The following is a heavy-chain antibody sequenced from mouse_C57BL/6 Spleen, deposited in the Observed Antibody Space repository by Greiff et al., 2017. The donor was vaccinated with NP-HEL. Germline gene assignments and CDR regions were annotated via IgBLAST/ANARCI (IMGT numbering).Heavy chain of an antibody. J-gene: IGHJ4*01. Sequence: VKLQQSGAELVKPGASVKMSCKASGYTFTSYWLTWVKQRPGQGLAWIGDIYPGCGSTNYNEKFKSKATLTVDTSSSTAYMQLSSLTSEDSAVYYSARGAPYYNYAFDYWGQGTSVTVSA. CDR1: GYTFTSYW. V-gene: IGHV1-55*01. D-gene: IGHD2-12*01. CDR2: IYPGCGST. CDR3: ARGAPYYNYAFDY.